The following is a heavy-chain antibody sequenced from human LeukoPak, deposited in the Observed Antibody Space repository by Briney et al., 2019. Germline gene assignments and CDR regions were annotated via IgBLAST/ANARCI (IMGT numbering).Heavy chain of an antibody. CDR3: AAGVGYIYGLSLGPTALISDI. CDR2: IVVGSGNT. J-gene: IGHJ3*02. D-gene: IGHD5-18*01. V-gene: IGHV1-58*01. Sequence: SVKVSCKASGFTFTSSALQWLRQARGQRLEWIGWIVVGSGNTNYAQKFQERVTITSDMSTSTAYMELSSLRSEDTAVYYCAAGVGYIYGLSLGPTALISDIWGQGTMVTVCS. CDR1: GFTFTSSA.